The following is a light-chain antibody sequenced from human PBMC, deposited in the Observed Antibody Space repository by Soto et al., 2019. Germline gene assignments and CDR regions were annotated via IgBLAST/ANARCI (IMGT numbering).Light chain of an antibody. Sequence: DIQMTQSPSSLSASVGDRVSITCRASQSINSYLNWYQQRPGKAPTLLISAASRLQSGVPSRFSGSGSGTDFTLTITILQPEDFATYYCQQSSSIPFTFGGGTKMEIK. CDR2: AAS. J-gene: IGKJ4*01. CDR3: QQSSSIPFT. V-gene: IGKV1-39*01. CDR1: QSINSY.